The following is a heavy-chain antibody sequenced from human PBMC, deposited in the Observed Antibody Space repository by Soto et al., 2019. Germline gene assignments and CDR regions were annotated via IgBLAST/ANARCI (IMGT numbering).Heavy chain of an antibody. D-gene: IGHD2-2*01. CDR2: IIPIFGTA. CDR1: GGTFSSYA. CDR3: ARVRKRYQLLPSYYYGMDV. Sequence: ASVKVSCKASGGTFSSYAISWVRQAPGQGLEWMGGIIPIFGTANYAQKFRGRVTITADESTSTAYMELSSLRSEDTAVYYCARVRKRYQLLPSYYYGMDVWGQGTTVTVSS. V-gene: IGHV1-69*13. J-gene: IGHJ6*02.